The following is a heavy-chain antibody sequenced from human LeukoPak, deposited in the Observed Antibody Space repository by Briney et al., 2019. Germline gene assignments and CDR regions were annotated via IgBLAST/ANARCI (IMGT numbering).Heavy chain of an antibody. D-gene: IGHD3-22*01. Sequence: SETLSLTCTVSGGSISSSSYYWGWIRQPPGKGLEWIGSIYYSGSTYCTPSLKSGVTISVDTSKNQFSLKLSSVTAADTAVYYCAHYYDSSGYYYVRGGDDAFDIWGQGTMVTVSS. V-gene: IGHV4-39*01. CDR1: GGSISSSSYY. J-gene: IGHJ3*02. CDR3: AHYYDSSGYYYVRGGDDAFDI. CDR2: IYYSGST.